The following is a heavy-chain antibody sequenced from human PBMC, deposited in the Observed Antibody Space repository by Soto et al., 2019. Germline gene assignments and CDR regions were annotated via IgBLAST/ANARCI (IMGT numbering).Heavy chain of an antibody. D-gene: IGHD5-18*01. Sequence: SVKVSCKASGFTFTSSAVQWVRQARGQRLEWIGWIVVGSGNTNYAQKFQERVTITRDMSTSTAYMELSSLRSEDTAVYYCAADGYSYGYGYYYYYGMDVWGQGTTVTVSS. CDR2: IVVGSGNT. CDR1: GFTFTSSA. CDR3: AADGYSYGYGYYYYYGMDV. J-gene: IGHJ6*02. V-gene: IGHV1-58*01.